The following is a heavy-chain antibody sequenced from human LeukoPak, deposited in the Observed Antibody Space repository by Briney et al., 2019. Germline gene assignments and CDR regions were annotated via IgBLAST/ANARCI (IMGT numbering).Heavy chain of an antibody. CDR1: GGSISSSRYY. J-gene: IGHJ3*01. V-gene: IGHV4-39*01. CDR2: IYYNGDT. Sequence: PSETLSLTCTVSGGSISSSRYYWGWIRQPPGKGLEWIVTIYYNGDTYYNPSLKSRVTISVDTSKNQFSLKLSSVTAADTAVYYCASPREMATIYDAFDVWGQGTMVTVSS. CDR3: ASPREMATIYDAFDV. D-gene: IGHD5-24*01.